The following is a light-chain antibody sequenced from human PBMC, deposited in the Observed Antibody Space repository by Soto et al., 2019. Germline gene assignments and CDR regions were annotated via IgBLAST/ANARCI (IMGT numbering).Light chain of an antibody. Sequence: DIQMTLSPSTLSASVGDRVTITCRARQGISSWLAWYQQKPGKAPKLLIYKASSLESGVPSRFSGSGSGTEFTLTISSLQPDDFATYYCQQYYSYPYTFGQGTKLEIK. CDR2: KAS. CDR3: QQYYSYPYT. J-gene: IGKJ2*01. CDR1: QGISSW. V-gene: IGKV1-5*03.